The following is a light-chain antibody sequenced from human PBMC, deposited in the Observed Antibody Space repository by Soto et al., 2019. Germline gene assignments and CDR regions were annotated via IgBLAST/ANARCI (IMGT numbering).Light chain of an antibody. CDR1: QSISSW. J-gene: IGKJ1*01. Sequence: DIQMTQSPSTLSASVGDRVTITCRASQSISSWLAWYQHKPGKAPKLLIYKASSLEGGVPSRFSGSGSGTEFTLTISSLQPDDFATYYCQQYYSYYRTFGQGTKVEIK. CDR2: KAS. CDR3: QQYYSYYRT. V-gene: IGKV1-5*03.